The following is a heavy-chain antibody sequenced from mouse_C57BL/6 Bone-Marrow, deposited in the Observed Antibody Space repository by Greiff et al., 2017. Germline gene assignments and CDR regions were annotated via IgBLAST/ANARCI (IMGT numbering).Heavy chain of an antibody. J-gene: IGHJ1*03. CDR1: GYTFTSYW. V-gene: IGHV1-55*01. D-gene: IGHD2-5*01. Sequence: QVQLQQPGAELVKPGASVKMSCKASGYTFTSYWITWVKQRPGQGLAWIGDIYPGSGSTNYNEKFKSKATLTVDTSSRTAYMQLSSLTSEDSAVYYCARPYYSNYWYVDVWGTGTTVTVSS. CDR3: ARPYYSNYWYVDV. CDR2: IYPGSGST.